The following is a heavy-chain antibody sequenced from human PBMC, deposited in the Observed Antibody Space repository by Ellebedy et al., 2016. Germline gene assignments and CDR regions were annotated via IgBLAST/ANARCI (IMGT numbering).Heavy chain of an antibody. D-gene: IGHD2-2*01. V-gene: IGHV4-59*01. J-gene: IGHJ5*02. CDR3: ARDSYAQQGYFDP. CDR2: IYYNGGT. CDR1: GGSISSYY. Sequence: SETLSLXXTVSGGSISSYYWSWIRQPPGKGLEWIGYIYYNGGTNYNPPLKSRVTISVDTSKNQFSLKLSSVTAADTAVYYCARDSYAQQGYFDPWGQGTLVTVSS.